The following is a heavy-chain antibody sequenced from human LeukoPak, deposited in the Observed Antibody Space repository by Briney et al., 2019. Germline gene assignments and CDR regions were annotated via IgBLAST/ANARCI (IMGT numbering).Heavy chain of an antibody. CDR3: AKCGYGSKLNWFDP. V-gene: IGHV3-23*01. Sequence: GSLRLPCGPSGFTFSSNAMSWLRRAPGKGLEWVSAISGSGGSTYHAASVKGRFTISRDNSKNTLYLQMNSLRAEDTAVYYCAKCGYGSKLNWFDPWGQGTLVTVSS. D-gene: IGHD3-10*01. J-gene: IGHJ5*02. CDR2: ISGSGGST. CDR1: GFTFSSNA.